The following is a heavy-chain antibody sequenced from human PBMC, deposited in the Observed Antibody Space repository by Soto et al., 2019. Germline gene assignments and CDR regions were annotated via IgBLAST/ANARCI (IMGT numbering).Heavy chain of an antibody. V-gene: IGHV4-4*02. CDR3: ARESIHYDSSGLGDYYYGMYV. CDR1: GGSISSSNW. CDR2: IYHSGST. D-gene: IGHD3-22*01. Sequence: QVQLQESGPGLVKPSGTLSLTCAVSGGSISSSNWWSWVRQPPGKGLEWIGEIYHSGSTNYNPSLKSRVTISVDKSKNQFSLKLSAVTAADTAVYYCARESIHYDSSGLGDYYYGMYVWGQGTTVTVSS. J-gene: IGHJ6*02.